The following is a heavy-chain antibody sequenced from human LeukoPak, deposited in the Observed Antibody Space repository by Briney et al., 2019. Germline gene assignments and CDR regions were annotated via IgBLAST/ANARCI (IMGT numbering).Heavy chain of an antibody. V-gene: IGHV1-69*04. CDR3: ALPKTGSGPFVEYYYYGMDV. J-gene: IGHJ6*02. CDR1: GGTFSSYA. D-gene: IGHD2/OR15-2a*01. CDR2: IIPIFGIA. Sequence: ASVKVSCKASGGTFSSYAISWVRQAPGQGLEWMGRIIPIFGIANYAQKFQGRVTITADKSTSTAYMELSSLRSEDTAVYYCALPKTGSGPFVEYYYYGMDVWGQGTTVTVSS.